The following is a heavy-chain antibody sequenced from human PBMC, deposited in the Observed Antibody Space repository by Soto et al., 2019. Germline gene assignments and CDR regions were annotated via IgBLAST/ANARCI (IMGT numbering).Heavy chain of an antibody. D-gene: IGHD2-15*01. CDR1: GFTFNTFW. J-gene: IGHJ4*02. CDR2: IKHDGSET. Sequence: AGGSLRLSCAASGFTFNTFWMSWVRQSPGKGLEWVANIKHDGSETYYADSVKGRFTISRDNAKNSLFLQVNTLRTEDTAVYYCARDFATHCSGSTCYPYAYWGQGALVTVSS. V-gene: IGHV3-7*03. CDR3: ARDFATHCSGSTCYPYAY.